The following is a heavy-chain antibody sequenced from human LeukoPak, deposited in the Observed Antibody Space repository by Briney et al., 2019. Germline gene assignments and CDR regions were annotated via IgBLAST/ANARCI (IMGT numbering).Heavy chain of an antibody. CDR3: ARAIAVAGAQCFDY. CDR2: IYSSGSP. J-gene: IGHJ4*02. Sequence: SETLSLTCTVSGGSISSRTYYWGWIRQPPGKGLEWIGCIYSSGSPSYNPSLKSRVTISVDTSNNQFSVKLTSVTAADTAVYYCARAIAVAGAQCFDYWGQGTLVTASS. V-gene: IGHV4-39*01. CDR1: GGSISSRTYY. D-gene: IGHD6-19*01.